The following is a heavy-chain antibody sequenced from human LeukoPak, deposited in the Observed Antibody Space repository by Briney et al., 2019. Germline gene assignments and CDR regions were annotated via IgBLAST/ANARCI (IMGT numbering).Heavy chain of an antibody. J-gene: IGHJ4*02. V-gene: IGHV4-34*01. CDR2: INHSGST. CDR1: GGSLSDYY. CDR3: ARHSYDSSGYYYFDY. Sequence: SETLSLTCAVYGGSLSDYYWSWIRQPPGKGLEWIGEINHSGSTNYNPSLKSRLTISVDTSKNQLSLHLNSVTAADTAVYYCARHSYDSSGYYYFDYWGQGTLVTVSS. D-gene: IGHD3-22*01.